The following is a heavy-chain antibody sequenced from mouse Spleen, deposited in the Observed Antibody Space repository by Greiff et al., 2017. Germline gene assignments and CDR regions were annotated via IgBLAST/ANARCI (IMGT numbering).Heavy chain of an antibody. Sequence: EVQGVESGGGLVQPKGSLKLSCAASGFSFNTYAMNWVRQAPGKGLEWVARIRSKSNNYATYYADSVKDRFTISRDDSESMLYLQMNNLKTEDTAMYYCVPNWDGVYAMDYWGQGTSVTVSS. V-gene: IGHV10-1*01. CDR2: IRSKSNNYAT. CDR1: GFSFNTYA. D-gene: IGHD4-1*01. CDR3: VPNWDGVYAMDY. J-gene: IGHJ4*01.